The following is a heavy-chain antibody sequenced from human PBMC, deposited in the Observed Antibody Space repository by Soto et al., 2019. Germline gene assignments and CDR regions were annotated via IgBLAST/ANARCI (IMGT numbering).Heavy chain of an antibody. CDR3: ARVGGTVTSDY. CDR2: IYYDGSNK. V-gene: IGHV3-33*01. CDR1: GFAFSAYG. J-gene: IGHJ4*02. D-gene: IGHD4-17*01. Sequence: QVQLVESGGGVDQPGRSLRLSCAASGFAFSAYGMHWVRQAPGKGLEWVAMIYYDGSNKYYADSVKGRFTISRDNSKNTLYLQMSSLRAEDTALYYCARVGGTVTSDYWGQGTLVTVSS.